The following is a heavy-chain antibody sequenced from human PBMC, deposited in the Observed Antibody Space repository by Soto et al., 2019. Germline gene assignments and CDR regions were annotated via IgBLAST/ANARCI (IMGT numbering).Heavy chain of an antibody. CDR1: GYTFTDYY. Sequence: ASVKVSCKASGYTFTDYYIHWVRQAPGQGPEWMGWINPNTGVTDYAQKFQGRATMTRDTAISTAYMDLSGLRSDDTAVFYCAKNYFDRDYFDSSRQGTLDTVSS. J-gene: IGHJ4*02. V-gene: IGHV1-2*02. CDR3: AKNYFDRDYFDS. D-gene: IGHD3-22*01. CDR2: INPNTGVT.